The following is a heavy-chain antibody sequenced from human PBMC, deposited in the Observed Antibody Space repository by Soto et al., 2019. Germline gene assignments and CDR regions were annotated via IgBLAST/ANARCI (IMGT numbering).Heavy chain of an antibody. V-gene: IGHV3-21*01. CDR2: ISSASTSI. D-gene: IGHD2-15*01. CDR3: ARARGSATGYDDY. Sequence: GGSLRLSCAASGFTFSSYSMNWVRQAPGKGLEWVSSISSASTSIYYADSVKSRFTISRDNAKNSLYLQMNSLGAEDTAVYYCARARGSATGYDDYWGQGTLVTVSS. J-gene: IGHJ4*02. CDR1: GFTFSSYS.